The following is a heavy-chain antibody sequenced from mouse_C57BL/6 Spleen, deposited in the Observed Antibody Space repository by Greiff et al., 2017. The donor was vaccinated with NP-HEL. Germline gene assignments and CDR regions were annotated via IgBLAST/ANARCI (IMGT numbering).Heavy chain of an antibody. CDR3: AREGYSGAMDY. J-gene: IGHJ4*01. D-gene: IGHD3-1*01. Sequence: EVNLVESGGGLVKPGGSLKLSCAASGFTFSSYAMSWVRQTPEKRLEWVATISDGGSYTYYPDNVKGRFTISRDNAKNNLYLQMSHLKSEDTAMYYCAREGYSGAMDYWGQGTSVTVSS. CDR2: ISDGGSYT. V-gene: IGHV5-4*01. CDR1: GFTFSSYA.